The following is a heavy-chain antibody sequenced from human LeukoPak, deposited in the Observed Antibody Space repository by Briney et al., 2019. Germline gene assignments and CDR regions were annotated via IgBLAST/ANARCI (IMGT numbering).Heavy chain of an antibody. V-gene: IGHV3-30*18. CDR2: ISYDGSNK. Sequence: GGSLRLSCAASGFTFSSYGMHWVRQAPGKGLEWVAVISYDGSNKYYADSVKGRFTISRDNSENTLYLQMNSLRAEDTAVYYCAKVRSGWYGNYFDYWGQGTLVTVSS. D-gene: IGHD6-19*01. J-gene: IGHJ4*02. CDR3: AKVRSGWYGNYFDY. CDR1: GFTFSSYG.